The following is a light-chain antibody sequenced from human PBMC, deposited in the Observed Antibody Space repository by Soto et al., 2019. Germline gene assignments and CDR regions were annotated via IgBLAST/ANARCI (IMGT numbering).Light chain of an antibody. J-gene: IGKJ1*01. CDR3: QQTYSTLWT. CDR2: AAS. Sequence: DIQMTQSPFSLSASVGDRVTITCRASQNIRNYLNWFQQKPGKAPKLLIYAASSLQSGVPSRFSGSGSGTDFTLTISSLQPEDFATYYCQQTYSTLWTFGQGTKVEIK. CDR1: QNIRNY. V-gene: IGKV1-39*01.